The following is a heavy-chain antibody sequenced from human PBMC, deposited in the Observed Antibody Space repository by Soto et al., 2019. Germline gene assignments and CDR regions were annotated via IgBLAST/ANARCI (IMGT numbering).Heavy chain of an antibody. J-gene: IGHJ4*02. Sequence: EVQLLESGGGLIQPGGSLRLSCVASRFTFSNYAMSWVRQAPGKGLEWVSAISATGGTTYYADSVKGRFTISRDNSKNTLYLQMNSLRADDTAVYYCAKVVVAVTGFDYWGQRTLVTVSS. CDR1: RFTFSNYA. CDR3: AKVVVAVTGFDY. D-gene: IGHD4-17*01. CDR2: ISATGGTT. V-gene: IGHV3-23*01.